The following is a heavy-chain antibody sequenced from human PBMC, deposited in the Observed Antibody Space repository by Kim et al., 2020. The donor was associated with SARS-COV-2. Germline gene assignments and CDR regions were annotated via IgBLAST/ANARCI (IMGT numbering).Heavy chain of an antibody. D-gene: IGHD3-10*01. CDR1: GGSISSSSYY. V-gene: IGHV4-39*01. CDR3: ARRLGSGSYYNYGMDV. CDR2: IYYSGST. Sequence: SETLSLTCTVSGGSISSSSYYWGWIRQPPGKGLGWIGSIYYSGSTYYNPSLKSRVTISVDTSKNQFSLKLSSVTAADTAVYYCARRLGSGSYYNYGMDVWGQGTTVTVSS. J-gene: IGHJ6*02.